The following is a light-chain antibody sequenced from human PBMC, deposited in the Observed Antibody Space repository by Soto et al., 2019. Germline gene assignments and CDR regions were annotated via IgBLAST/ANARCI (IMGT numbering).Light chain of an antibody. V-gene: IGKV1-39*01. CDR3: QQTYNTPLT. CDR1: QSIGKY. J-gene: IGKJ4*01. Sequence: DVKMSQSPSSLSASVGDRVTITCRASQSIGKYLSWFQQTPGNAPKLLIYAASGLQSGVPSRFSGSGSGTDFTLTINSLQREDFATYYCQQTYNTPLTFGGGTKVAIK. CDR2: AAS.